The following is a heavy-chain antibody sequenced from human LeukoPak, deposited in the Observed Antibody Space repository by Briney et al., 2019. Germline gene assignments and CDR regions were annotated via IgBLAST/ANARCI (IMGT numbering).Heavy chain of an antibody. Sequence: GGSLRLSCAASGFTFNNYWMNWARQAPGKGLEWVANIKPDGSGKCYADSVKGRFTISRDNAKDSLYLQMNSLRGDDTAVYYCARESFEYWGQGVLVTVSS. CDR2: IKPDGSGK. J-gene: IGHJ4*02. CDR1: GFTFNNYW. CDR3: ARESFEY. V-gene: IGHV3-7*04.